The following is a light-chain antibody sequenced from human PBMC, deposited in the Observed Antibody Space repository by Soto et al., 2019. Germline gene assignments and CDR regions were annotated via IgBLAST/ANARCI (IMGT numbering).Light chain of an antibody. V-gene: IGKV1-5*01. CDR3: QEYNDNSYT. CDR1: QNIYKW. CDR2: DAS. J-gene: IGKJ2*01. Sequence: DIQMTQSPSTLSASVTDRVTITCRASQNIYKWLAWYQQKPGKAPKLLIYDASTLENGVPSRFSGSGSGTEFTLTITSPQPDDFATYYCQEYNDNSYTFGQGTKLEI.